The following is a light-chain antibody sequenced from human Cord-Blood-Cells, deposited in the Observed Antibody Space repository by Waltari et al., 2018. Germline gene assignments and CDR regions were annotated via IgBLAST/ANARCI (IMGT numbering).Light chain of an antibody. CDR1: QSISSY. CDR3: QQSYSTPYT. Sequence: IQMTQSPSSLSASVGDRVTITCRASQSISSYLNWYQQKPGKAPKLLIYAASSLQSWFPSRFSGSGSGTDFTLTISSLQPEDFATYYCQQSYSTPYTFGQGTKLEIK. J-gene: IGKJ2*01. V-gene: IGKV1-39*01. CDR2: AAS.